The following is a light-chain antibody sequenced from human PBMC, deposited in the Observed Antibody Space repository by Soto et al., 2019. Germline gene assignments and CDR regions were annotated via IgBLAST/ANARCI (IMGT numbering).Light chain of an antibody. V-gene: IGKV3-15*01. J-gene: IGKJ1*01. CDR1: QSVSLS. CDR3: QQYHIWPSWT. CDR2: GAS. Sequence: EIVLTQSPATLSVSLGDSATLSCRASQSVSLSLAWYQMRPGQPPRLLIYGASTRATVIPARFSGSGSGTDFTLTISSLQPEDFAVYFCQQYHIWPSWTFGQGTKVELK.